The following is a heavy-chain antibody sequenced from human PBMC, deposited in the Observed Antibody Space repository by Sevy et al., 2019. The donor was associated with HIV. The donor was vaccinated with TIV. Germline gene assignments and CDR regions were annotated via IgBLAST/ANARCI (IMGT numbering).Heavy chain of an antibody. Sequence: SETLSLTCIVSGGSIGSSGYYWGWIRQPPGRGLEWIGSVYYSGHTYYNPSLKSRVTVSVDMSKNQFSLKLSSVTAADTAVYYCARSYYYDSSGNYYTINWFDPWGQRALVTVSS. CDR1: GGSIGSSGYY. D-gene: IGHD3-22*01. J-gene: IGHJ5*02. CDR3: ARSYYYDSSGNYYTINWFDP. CDR2: VYYSGHT. V-gene: IGHV4-39*01.